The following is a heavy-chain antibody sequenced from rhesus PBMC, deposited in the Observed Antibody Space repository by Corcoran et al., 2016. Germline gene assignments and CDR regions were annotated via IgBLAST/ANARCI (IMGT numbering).Heavy chain of an antibody. V-gene: IGHV3-100*02. CDR2: ISESGGTI. CDR3: MYCSGGGNYG. Sequence: DVQLVESGGGLVKPGGSLRLSCVASGFTFSSYEMHWFRQAPGKGLEWVSVISESGGTIYYADSVKGRFTISRDKAKNSLFLKMNSLRAEDTAVYYCMYCSGGGNYGWGQGVLVTVSS. D-gene: IGHD2-39*02. J-gene: IGHJ4*01. CDR1: GFTFSSYE.